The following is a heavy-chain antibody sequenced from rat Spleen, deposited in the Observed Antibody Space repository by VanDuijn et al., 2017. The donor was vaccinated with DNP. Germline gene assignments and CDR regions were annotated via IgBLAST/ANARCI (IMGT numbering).Heavy chain of an antibody. CDR3: ATSYYGYNSNWFPF. D-gene: IGHD1-9*01. CDR1: DYSITTNYR. V-gene: IGHV3-3*01. J-gene: IGHJ3*01. CDR2: INNAGSI. Sequence: EVRLQESGPGLVKPSQSLSLICSVTDYSITTNYRWHWLRNIPGDELEWMGSINNAGSINYNPSLESRISITRDTSKNQFFLQVNSVTSEDTATYYCATSYYGYNSNWFPFWGQGTLVTVSS.